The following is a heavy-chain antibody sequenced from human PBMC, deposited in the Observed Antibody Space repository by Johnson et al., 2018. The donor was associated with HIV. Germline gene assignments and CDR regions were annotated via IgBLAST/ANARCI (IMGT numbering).Heavy chain of an antibody. CDR1: GFTFSSYW. D-gene: IGHD2-2*01. CDR3: ARDQVVKAAFDI. CDR2: IKQDVSEK. Sequence: VQLVESGGGLVQPGVSLRLSCAASGFTFSSYWMSWVRQAPGKGLEWVANIKQDVSEKYYVDSVKGRFTISSDNAKNSLYLQMNSLRAEDTAVYYCARDQVVKAAFDIWGQGTMVTVSS. V-gene: IGHV3-7*01. J-gene: IGHJ3*02.